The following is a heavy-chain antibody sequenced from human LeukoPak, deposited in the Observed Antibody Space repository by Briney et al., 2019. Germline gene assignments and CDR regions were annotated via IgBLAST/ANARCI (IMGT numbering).Heavy chain of an antibody. J-gene: IGHJ4*02. V-gene: IGHV4-59*08. Sequence: SETLSLTCTVSGGSISSYYWSWIRQPPGKGLEWIGYVYYTGSTNYNPSLKSRVTMFEDKSKNQFSLRLYSVTVADAAVYYCARHFAYSSSSYFDYWGQGSLVTVSS. CDR3: ARHFAYSSSSYFDY. CDR2: VYYTGST. CDR1: GGSISSYY. D-gene: IGHD6-6*01.